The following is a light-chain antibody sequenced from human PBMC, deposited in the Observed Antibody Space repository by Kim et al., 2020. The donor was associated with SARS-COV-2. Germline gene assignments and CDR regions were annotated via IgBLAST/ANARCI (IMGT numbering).Light chain of an antibody. CDR2: EDS. CDR3: QAWDSSTAV. Sequence: VSVSPGQTASITCSGDKLGDKYACWYQQKPGQSPVLVIYEDSKRPSGIPERFSGSNSGNTATLTISGTQAMDEADYYCQAWDSSTAVFGTGTKVTVL. V-gene: IGLV3-1*01. J-gene: IGLJ1*01. CDR1: KLGDKY.